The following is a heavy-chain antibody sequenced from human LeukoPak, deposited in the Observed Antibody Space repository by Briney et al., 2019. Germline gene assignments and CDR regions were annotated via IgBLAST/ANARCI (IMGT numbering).Heavy chain of an antibody. CDR3: ARGYGNYGY. CDR2: IKQEGGEK. J-gene: IGHJ4*02. V-gene: IGHV3-7*01. Sequence: VGCPRLSPAPSRFTPTVYWMSSVPHAPEERQGCVANIKQEGGEKYYVHSVKGRFTIYRDNAKNSLYLQMNSLRAEDTAVYYCARGYGNYGYWGQGTLVTVSS. D-gene: IGHD4-11*01. CDR1: RFTPTVYW.